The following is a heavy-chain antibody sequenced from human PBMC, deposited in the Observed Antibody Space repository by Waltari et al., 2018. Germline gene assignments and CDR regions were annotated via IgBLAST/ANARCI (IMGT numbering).Heavy chain of an antibody. CDR3: ATPGREDSSGYYYFDY. D-gene: IGHD3-22*01. CDR2: IYYSGST. J-gene: IGHJ4*02. Sequence: QVQLQESGPGLVKPSQTLSLTCTVPGGSISSGGYYWSWIRQHPGKGLEWIGYIYYSGSTYYNPSLKSRVTISVDTSKNQFSLKLSSVTAADTAVYYCATPGREDSSGYYYFDYWGQGTLVTVSS. CDR1: GGSISSGGYY. V-gene: IGHV4-31*03.